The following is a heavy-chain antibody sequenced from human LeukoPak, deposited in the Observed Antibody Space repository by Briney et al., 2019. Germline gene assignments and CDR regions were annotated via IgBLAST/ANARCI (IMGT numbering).Heavy chain of an antibody. D-gene: IGHD3-9*01. CDR1: GYTFTSYG. CDR2: ISAYNGNT. V-gene: IGHV1-18*01. Sequence: ASVKVSCKASGYTFTSYGISWVRQAPGQGLEWMGWISAYNGNTNYAQKLQGRVTMTTDTSTSTAYMELGSLRSDDTAVYYCARGEGGRYFDWLLYHGADYYYYMDVWGKGTTVTVSS. CDR3: ARGEGGRYFDWLLYHGADYYYYMDV. J-gene: IGHJ6*03.